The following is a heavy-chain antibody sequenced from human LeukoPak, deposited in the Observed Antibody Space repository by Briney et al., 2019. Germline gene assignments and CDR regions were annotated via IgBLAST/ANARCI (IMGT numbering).Heavy chain of an antibody. D-gene: IGHD3-9*01. J-gene: IGHJ4*02. CDR2: ISYDGSNK. V-gene: IGHV3-30*04. Sequence: GGSLRLSCAASGFTFSSYAMHWVRQAPGKGLEWVAVISYDGSNKYYADSVKGRFTISRDNSKNTLYLQMNSLRAEDTAVYYCARDLPSAGYSVDYWGQGTLVTVSS. CDR1: GFTFSSYA. CDR3: ARDLPSAGYSVDY.